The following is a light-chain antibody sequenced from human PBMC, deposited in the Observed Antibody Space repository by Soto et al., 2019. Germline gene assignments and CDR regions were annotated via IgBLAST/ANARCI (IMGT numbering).Light chain of an antibody. CDR1: SSNIGSNT. Sequence: QSVLTQPPSASGTTGQRVTISCSGSSSNIGSNTVNWYQQLPGTAPKFRIYSNDQRPSGVPDRFSGSKSGTSASLAISGLQSEDEADYYCAAWDDSLNGPVFGGGTKVTVL. CDR2: SND. V-gene: IGLV1-44*01. J-gene: IGLJ3*02. CDR3: AAWDDSLNGPV.